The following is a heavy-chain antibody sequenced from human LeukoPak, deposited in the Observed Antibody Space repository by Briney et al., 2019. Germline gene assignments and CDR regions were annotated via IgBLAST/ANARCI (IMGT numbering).Heavy chain of an antibody. CDR2: ISYDGSNK. V-gene: IGHV3-30*04. CDR3: ARDYATDIVVVVAAKTPSDY. CDR1: GFTFSSYA. J-gene: IGHJ4*02. Sequence: PGGSLRLSCAASGFTFSSYAMHWVRQAPGKGLEWVAVISYDGSNKYYADSVKGRFTISRDNSKNTLYLQMNSLRAEDTAVYYCARDYATDIVVVVAAKTPSDYWGQGTLVTVSS. D-gene: IGHD2-15*01.